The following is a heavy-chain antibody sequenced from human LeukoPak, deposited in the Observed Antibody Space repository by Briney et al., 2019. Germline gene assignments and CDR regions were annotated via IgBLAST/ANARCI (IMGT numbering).Heavy chain of an antibody. Sequence: PGGSLRLSCEVSGFTFSSYWMNWVRQAPGKGPVWVSRINYDGTSTTYADSVKGRFTVSRDNGKKTVSLQINSLRPDDTAVYYCAREANTAFDYWGQGTLVTVSS. CDR3: AREANTAFDY. V-gene: IGHV3-74*01. D-gene: IGHD2/OR15-2a*01. J-gene: IGHJ4*02. CDR2: INYDGTST. CDR1: GFTFSSYW.